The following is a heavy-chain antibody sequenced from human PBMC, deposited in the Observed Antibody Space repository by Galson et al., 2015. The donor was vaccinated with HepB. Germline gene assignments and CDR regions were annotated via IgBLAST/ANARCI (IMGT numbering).Heavy chain of an antibody. Sequence: SLRLSCAASGFTVSNNHMSWVRQAPGKGLQWVSLIDSGGNPYYADSVQGRFTISRDNSKNTLYLQMNSLRAEDTAIYYCAGAVTTRKYIDYWGQGTLVTVSS. J-gene: IGHJ4*02. CDR2: IDSGGNP. CDR3: AGAVTTRKYIDY. D-gene: IGHD4-17*01. CDR1: GFTVSNNH. V-gene: IGHV3-66*01.